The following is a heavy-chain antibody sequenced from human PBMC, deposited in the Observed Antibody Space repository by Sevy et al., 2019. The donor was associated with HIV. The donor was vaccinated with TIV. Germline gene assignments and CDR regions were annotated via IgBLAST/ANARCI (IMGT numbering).Heavy chain of an antibody. CDR2: ISSSGSTI. D-gene: IGHD6-6*01. Sequence: GGSLRLSCAASGFTFSSYEMNWVRQAPGKGLEWVSYISSSGSTIYYADSVKGRFTISRDNAKNSRYLQMNSLRAEDTAVYYCARGSSSSDYYYYGMDVWGQGTTVTVSS. CDR3: ARGSSSSDYYYYGMDV. J-gene: IGHJ6*02. V-gene: IGHV3-48*03. CDR1: GFTFSSYE.